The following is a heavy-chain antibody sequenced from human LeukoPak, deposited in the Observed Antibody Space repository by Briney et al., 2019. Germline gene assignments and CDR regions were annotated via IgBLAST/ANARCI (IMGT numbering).Heavy chain of an antibody. D-gene: IGHD6-6*01. CDR1: GGSISSYY. V-gene: IGHV4-59*12. J-gene: IGHJ6*03. CDR3: ARDRDSSSSYYYYMDV. Sequence: SETLSLTCTVSGGSISSYYWSWIRQPPGKGLEWIGYIYHSGSTYYNPSLKSRVTISVDRSKNQFSLKLSSVTAADTAVYYCARDRDSSSSYYYYMDVWGKGTTVTVSS. CDR2: IYHSGST.